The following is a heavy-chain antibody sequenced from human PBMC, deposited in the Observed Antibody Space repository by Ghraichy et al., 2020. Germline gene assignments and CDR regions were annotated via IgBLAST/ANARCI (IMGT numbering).Heavy chain of an antibody. CDR2: LSGSDEST. J-gene: IGHJ4*02. V-gene: IGHV3-23*01. Sequence: LSLTCAASGFTFSDYAMIWVRQAPGKGLEYIARLSGSDESTFYVDSVNGRFTVSRDNSKNTLYLQMSRLRAEDTAMYFCAKSDCGSHGCELIDFWGQGTLGSVSS. CDR3: AKSDCGSHGCELIDF. D-gene: IGHD2-21*02. CDR1: GFTFSDYA.